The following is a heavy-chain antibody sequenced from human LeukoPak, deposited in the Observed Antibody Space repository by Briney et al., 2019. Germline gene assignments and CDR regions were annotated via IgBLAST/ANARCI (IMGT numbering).Heavy chain of an antibody. D-gene: IGHD3-9*01. V-gene: IGHV1-8*03. J-gene: IGHJ4*02. Sequence: ASVKVSCKASGYTFNNYDINWVRQATGQGLEWMGWMNPNSGNTGYAQKFQGRVTITMDTSRSTAYMELSSLRAEDTAVYYCAKDTQPGYDILTGYYSRFTLDYWGQGTLVTVSS. CDR1: GYTFNNYD. CDR3: AKDTQPGYDILTGYYSRFTLDY. CDR2: MNPNSGNT.